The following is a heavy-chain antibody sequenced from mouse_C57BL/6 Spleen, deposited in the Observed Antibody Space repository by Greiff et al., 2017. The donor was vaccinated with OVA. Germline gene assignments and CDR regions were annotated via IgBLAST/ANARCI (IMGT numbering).Heavy chain of an antibody. V-gene: IGHV1-19*01. CDR3: ARKGTGTRGYFDV. CDR2: INPYNGGT. D-gene: IGHD4-1*01. Sequence: EVQLQQSGPVLVKPGASVKMSCKASGYTFTDYYMNWVKQSHGKSLEWIGVINPYNGGTSYNQKFKGKATLTVDKSSSTAYMELNSLTSEDSAVYYCARKGTGTRGYFDVWGTGTTVTVSS. CDR1: GYTFTDYY. J-gene: IGHJ1*03.